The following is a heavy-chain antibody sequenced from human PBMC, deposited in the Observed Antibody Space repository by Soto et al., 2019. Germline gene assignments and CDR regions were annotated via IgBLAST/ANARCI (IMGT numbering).Heavy chain of an antibody. CDR3: ARADYDFWSGYYDNWFDP. D-gene: IGHD3-3*01. Sequence: ASVKVSCKASGYTFTSYDINWVRQATGQGLERMGWMNPNSGNTGYAQKFQGRVTMTRNTSISTAYMELSSLRSEDTAVYYCARADYDFWSGYYDNWFDPWGQGTLVTVSS. V-gene: IGHV1-8*01. CDR2: MNPNSGNT. CDR1: GYTFTSYD. J-gene: IGHJ5*02.